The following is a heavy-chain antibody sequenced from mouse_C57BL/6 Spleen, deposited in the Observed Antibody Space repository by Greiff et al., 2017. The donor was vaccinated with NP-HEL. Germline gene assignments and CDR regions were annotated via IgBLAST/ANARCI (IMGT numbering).Heavy chain of an antibody. D-gene: IGHD2-1*01. J-gene: IGHJ2*01. CDR1: GYTFTSYW. Sequence: VQLQQPGAELVKPGASVKVSCKASGYTFTSYWMHWVKQRPGQGLEWIGRIHPSDSVTNYNQKFKGKATLTVDKSSSTAYMQLSSLTSEDSAVYYCATIYYGNFYYFDYWGQGTTLTVSS. CDR3: ATIYYGNFYYFDY. CDR2: IHPSDSVT. V-gene: IGHV1-74*01.